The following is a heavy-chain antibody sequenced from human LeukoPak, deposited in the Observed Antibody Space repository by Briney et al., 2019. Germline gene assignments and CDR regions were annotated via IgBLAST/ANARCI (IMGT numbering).Heavy chain of an antibody. CDR2: IYYSGST. V-gene: IGHV4-59*01. CDR3: ARDQGTSGDYGGLDY. J-gene: IGHJ4*02. CDR1: GGSISGYY. Sequence: SETLSLTCTVSGGSISGYYWSWIRQPPGKGLEWIGYIYYSGSTNYNPSLKSRVTISVDTSKNQFSLKLSSVTAADTAVYYCARDQGTSGDYGGLDYWGQGTLVTVSS. D-gene: IGHD4-17*01.